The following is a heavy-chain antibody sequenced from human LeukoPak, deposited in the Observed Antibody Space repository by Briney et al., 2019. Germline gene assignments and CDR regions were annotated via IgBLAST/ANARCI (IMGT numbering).Heavy chain of an antibody. J-gene: IGHJ3*02. CDR1: GDSINSGDYY. D-gene: IGHD3-22*01. V-gene: IGHV4-61*02. CDR2: ISSRGST. CDR3: ARGSYSYDSSGAFDI. Sequence: KTSETLSLTCTVSGDSINSGDYYWSSIRQPAGRGLEWIGRISSRGSTNYNPSLKSRSPITVDTSKNQFSLNLHSVTPADTAVYFCARGSYSYDSSGAFDIWGQGTMVTVSS.